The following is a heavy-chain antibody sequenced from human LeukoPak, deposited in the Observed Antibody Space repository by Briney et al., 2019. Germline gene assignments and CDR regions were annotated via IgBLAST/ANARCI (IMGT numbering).Heavy chain of an antibody. CDR1: GYRFTNYW. Sequence: GESLKISCKGSGYRFTNYWIGWVRQMPGKGLEWMGIIYPSDSDTRYSPSFQGQVTISADKSISTAYLQWSSLKVSDTAMYYCARPAGGYGSGSYSDYWGQGTLVTVSS. CDR3: ARPAGGYGSGSYSDY. D-gene: IGHD3-10*01. V-gene: IGHV5-51*01. J-gene: IGHJ4*02. CDR2: IYPSDSDT.